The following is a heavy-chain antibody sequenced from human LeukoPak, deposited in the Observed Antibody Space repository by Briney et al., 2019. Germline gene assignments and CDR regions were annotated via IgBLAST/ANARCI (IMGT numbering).Heavy chain of an antibody. CDR3: VRDMTTATTCYLQH. J-gene: IGHJ1*01. CDR1: GFTFSSYS. Sequence: GSLRLSCAASGFTFSSYSMDWVRQAPGKGLEWVSSISSSSSYIYYADSVKGRFTISRDNAKNSLYVQMNSLRAEDTAVYYCVRDMTTATTCYLQHWGQGTLVTVSS. CDR2: ISSSSSYI. V-gene: IGHV3-21*01. D-gene: IGHD4-17*01.